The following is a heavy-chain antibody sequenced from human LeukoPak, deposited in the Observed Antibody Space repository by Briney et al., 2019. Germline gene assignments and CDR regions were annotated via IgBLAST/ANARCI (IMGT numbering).Heavy chain of an antibody. CDR3: ARDGVAGGFDY. J-gene: IGHJ4*02. Sequence: SETLSLTCTVSGGSIGSYYWNWIRQAPGKGLEWIGYIHYSGSTNHNSSLKSRVTISVDTSKNQYSLKLSSVTAADTAVYYCARDGVAGGFDYWGQGTLVSVSS. V-gene: IGHV4-59*01. CDR1: GGSIGSYY. D-gene: IGHD6-19*01. CDR2: IHYSGST.